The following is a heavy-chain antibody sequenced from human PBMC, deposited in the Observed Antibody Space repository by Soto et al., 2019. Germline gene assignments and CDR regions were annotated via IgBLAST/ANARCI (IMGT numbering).Heavy chain of an antibody. J-gene: IGHJ6*02. CDR1: GYTFTSYG. V-gene: IGHV1-18*01. D-gene: IGHD3-3*01. CDR3: ARTNYDFWSGSGVGMDV. CDR2: ISAYNGNT. Sequence: QVQLVQSGAEVKKPGASVKVSCKASGYTFTSYGISWVRQAPGQGLEWMGWISAYNGNTNYAQKLQGRVTMTTDTSXSXXSMELRSLRSDDTAVYYCARTNYDFWSGSGVGMDVWGQGTTVTVSS.